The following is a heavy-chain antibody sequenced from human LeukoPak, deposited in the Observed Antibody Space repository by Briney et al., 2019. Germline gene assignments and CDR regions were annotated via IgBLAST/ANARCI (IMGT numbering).Heavy chain of an antibody. V-gene: IGHV4-31*03. CDR1: GGSISSGGYY. CDR3: ARQGDSLRAFDY. J-gene: IGHJ4*02. D-gene: IGHD2-21*02. Sequence: SQTLSLTCTVSGGSISSGGYYWSWIRQHPGKDLEWIGYIYYSGSTYYNPSLKGRVTISVDTSKNQFSLKLSSVTAADTAVYYCARQGDSLRAFDYWGQGTLVTVSS. CDR2: IYYSGST.